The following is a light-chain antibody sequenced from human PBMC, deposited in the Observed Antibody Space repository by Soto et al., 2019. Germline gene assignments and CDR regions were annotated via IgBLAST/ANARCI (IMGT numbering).Light chain of an antibody. V-gene: IGKV3-15*01. Sequence: EIVMTQSPATLSVSPGERATLSCRASQSVSSNVAWYQRKPGQAPRLLIYGASTRATGIAARFSGSGTGTEFTLTISSLKSEDFAVYYCQQYNYWWTFGQGTKVEIK. CDR2: GAS. J-gene: IGKJ1*01. CDR1: QSVSSN. CDR3: QQYNYWWT.